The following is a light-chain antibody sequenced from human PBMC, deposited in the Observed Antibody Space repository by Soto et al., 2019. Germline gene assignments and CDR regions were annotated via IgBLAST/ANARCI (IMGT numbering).Light chain of an antibody. V-gene: IGKV2-28*01. Sequence: DFVMTQSPLSLPVTPGAPASSSCRSSQSLLHTNGYNYLDWYLQKPGQSPQLLIYLGSYRASCVPDRFSGSGLGTDFTLTISRVEAEDVGVYDCMQALRTSHTSGKETKLEI. CDR3: MQALRTSHT. CDR2: LGS. CDR1: QSLLHTNGYNY. J-gene: IGKJ2*01.